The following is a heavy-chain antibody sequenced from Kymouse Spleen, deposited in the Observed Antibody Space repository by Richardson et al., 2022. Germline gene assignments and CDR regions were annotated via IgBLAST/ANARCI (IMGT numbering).Heavy chain of an antibody. Sequence: EVQLVESGGGLVQPGGSLRLSCAASGFTFSDHYMDWVRQAPGKGLEWVGRTRNKANSYTTEYAASVKGRFTISRDDSKNSLYLQMNSLKTEDTAVYYCAREVGATPYNWFDPWGQGTLVTVSS. CDR1: GFTFSDHY. CDR2: TRNKANSYTT. CDR3: AREVGATPYNWFDP. J-gene: IGHJ5*02. D-gene: IGHD1-26*01. V-gene: IGHV3-72*01.